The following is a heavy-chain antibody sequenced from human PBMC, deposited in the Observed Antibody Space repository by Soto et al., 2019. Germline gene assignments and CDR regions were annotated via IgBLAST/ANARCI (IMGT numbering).Heavy chain of an antibody. Sequence: QVQLQQWGAGPLKPSETLSLTCAVYGGSFSGYYWSWIRQPPGKGLEWIGEINHSGSTNYNPSLKSRVTISVDTSKNQFSLKLSSVTAADTAVYYCARAPNLGGYAHFDYWGQGTLVTVSS. CDR1: GGSFSGYY. J-gene: IGHJ4*02. D-gene: IGHD5-12*01. CDR3: ARAPNLGGYAHFDY. CDR2: INHSGST. V-gene: IGHV4-34*01.